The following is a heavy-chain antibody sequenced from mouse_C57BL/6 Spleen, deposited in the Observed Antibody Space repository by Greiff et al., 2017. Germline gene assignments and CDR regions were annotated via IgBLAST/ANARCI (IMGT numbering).Heavy chain of an antibody. CDR3: TRWGNSFAY. CDR2: IDPETGGT. V-gene: IGHV1-15*01. J-gene: IGHJ3*01. D-gene: IGHD2-1*01. Sequence: QVQLKQSGAELVRPGASVTLSCKASGYTFTDYEMHWVKQTPVHGLEWIGAIDPETGGTAYNQKFKGKAILTADKSSSTAYMELRSLTSEDSAVYYCTRWGNSFAYWGQGTLGTVSA. CDR1: GYTFTDYE.